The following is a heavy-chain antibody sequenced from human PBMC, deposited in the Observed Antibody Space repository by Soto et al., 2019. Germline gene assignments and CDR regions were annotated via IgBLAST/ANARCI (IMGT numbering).Heavy chain of an antibody. CDR3: ARSEEDSDYYYYGMDV. V-gene: IGHV6-1*01. CDR1: GDTVASNSVA. J-gene: IGHJ6*02. D-gene: IGHD2-15*01. Sequence: SQTLSLTCVGSGDTVASNSVAWNWVRQSPSRGLEWLGRTYYRSRWYSDYAVSVRSRIDINADTSKNQVSLQLNSVTPEDTAVYYCARSEEDSDYYYYGMDVWGQGTTVTVSS. CDR2: TYYRSRWYS.